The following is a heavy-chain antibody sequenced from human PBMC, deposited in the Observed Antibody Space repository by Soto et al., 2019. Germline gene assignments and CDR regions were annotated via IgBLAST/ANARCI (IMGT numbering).Heavy chain of an antibody. V-gene: IGHV3-30*18. CDR1: GFSFSDCG. D-gene: IGHD2-15*01. CDR3: VKGIEVARQALDY. CDR2: ISSDGSDT. J-gene: IGHJ4*02. Sequence: QVQLVESGGGVVQPGRSLRLSCAASGFSFSDCGMHWVRQAPGKGLEWVAAISSDGSDTYYSDSVKGRFTISRDNSRNTLFLQMNSLRVGDTAVYYCVKGIEVARQALDYWGQGTLVTVSS.